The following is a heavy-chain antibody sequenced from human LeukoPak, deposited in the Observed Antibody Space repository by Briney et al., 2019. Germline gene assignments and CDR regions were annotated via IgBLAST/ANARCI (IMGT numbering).Heavy chain of an antibody. CDR2: IYTSGST. J-gene: IGHJ5*02. V-gene: IGHV4-4*07. CDR3: ARVRCSGGSCYSFLAVENWFDP. D-gene: IGHD2-15*01. Sequence: SETLSLTCTVSGGSISSYYWSWIRQPAGKGLEWIGRIYTSGSTNYNPSLKSRVTMSVDTSKNQFSLKLSSVTAADTAVYYCARVRCSGGSCYSFLAVENWFDPWGQGTLVTVSS. CDR1: GGSISSYY.